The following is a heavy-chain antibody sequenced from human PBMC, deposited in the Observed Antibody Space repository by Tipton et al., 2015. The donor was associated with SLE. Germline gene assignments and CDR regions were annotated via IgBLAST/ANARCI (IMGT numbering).Heavy chain of an antibody. D-gene: IGHD3-3*01. V-gene: IGHV1-18*01. CDR3: ARGYDFWSGYVY. Sequence: QSGAEVKKPGASVKVSREASGYTFTSYGITWVRQAPGQGLEWMGWISTSSRYANYAQKFQGRATMTTDTSTNTAYMELRSLTSDDTAVYYCARGYDFWSGYVYWGQGTLVTVSS. CDR1: GYTFTSYG. J-gene: IGHJ4*02. CDR2: ISTSSRYA.